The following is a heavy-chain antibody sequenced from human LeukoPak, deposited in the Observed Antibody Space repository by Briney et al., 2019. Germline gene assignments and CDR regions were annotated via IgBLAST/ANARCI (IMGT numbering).Heavy chain of an antibody. J-gene: IGHJ3*02. CDR1: GFTFSSYW. CDR2: IKQDGSEE. Sequence: GGSLRLSCAASGFTFSSYWMSSVRPPPGKGLEWGANIKQDGSEEYYVDSVKGRFTISRDNAKNSLYLQMNSLRAEDTAVYYCARMGVSDAFDIWGQGTMVTVSS. D-gene: IGHD3-10*01. V-gene: IGHV3-7*01. CDR3: ARMGVSDAFDI.